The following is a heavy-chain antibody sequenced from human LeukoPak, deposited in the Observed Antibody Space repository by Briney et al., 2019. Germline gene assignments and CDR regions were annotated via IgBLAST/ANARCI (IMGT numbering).Heavy chain of an antibody. CDR3: AKFWSGYYTD. CDR1: GDAFGTFS. V-gene: IGHV1-69*06. D-gene: IGHD3-3*01. Sequence: SVKVSCKASGDAFGTFSFNWVRQAPSEGLEWLGGLTPLAGTPNYAQKFQGRLTISADKSTSTVYMELSRLTSEDTAVYFCAKFWSGYYTDWGQGTLVSVSS. J-gene: IGHJ4*02. CDR2: LTPLAGTP.